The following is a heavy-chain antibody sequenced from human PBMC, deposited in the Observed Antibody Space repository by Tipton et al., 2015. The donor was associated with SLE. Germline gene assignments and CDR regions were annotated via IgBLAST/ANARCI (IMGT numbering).Heavy chain of an antibody. CDR3: ARDLDL. Sequence: SLRLSCTASGFAFSSHGMHWVRQAPGKGLEWTAVIWHDGSRTLYADSVKGRFTISRDNSKNTLYLQMDSLRVEDTAVYFCARDLDLWGQGTLVTVSS. V-gene: IGHV3-33*01. CDR2: IWHDGSRT. J-gene: IGHJ5*02. CDR1: GFAFSSHG.